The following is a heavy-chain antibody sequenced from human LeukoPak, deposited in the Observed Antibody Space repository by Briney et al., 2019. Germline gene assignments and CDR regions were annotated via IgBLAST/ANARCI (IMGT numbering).Heavy chain of an antibody. CDR1: GFIFSNYA. V-gene: IGHV3-23*01. CDR2: ISGSGVYT. D-gene: IGHD3-10*01. Sequence: GGSLRLSCGASGFIFSNYAMSWVRQAPGKGLEWVSAISGSGVYTYYADSVKGRFTISRDNSKNMIYLQMNSLRVEDTAVYHCAKDQSVEKWFSFHYWGQGTLVTVSS. J-gene: IGHJ4*02. CDR3: AKDQSVEKWFSFHY.